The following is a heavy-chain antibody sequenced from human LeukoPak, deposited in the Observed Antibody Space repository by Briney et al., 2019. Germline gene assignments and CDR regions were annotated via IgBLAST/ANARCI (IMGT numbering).Heavy chain of an antibody. V-gene: IGHV4-59*01. D-gene: IGHD2-15*01. CDR1: GGSTSSYY. CDR3: ARVVVAATRADYFDY. Sequence: PSETLSLTCTVSGGSTSSYYWSWIRQPPGKGLEWIGYIHYSGSTNYNPSLKSRVTISVDTSKNQFSLKLSSVTAADTAVYYCARVVVAATRADYFDYWGQGTLVTVSS. J-gene: IGHJ4*02. CDR2: IHYSGST.